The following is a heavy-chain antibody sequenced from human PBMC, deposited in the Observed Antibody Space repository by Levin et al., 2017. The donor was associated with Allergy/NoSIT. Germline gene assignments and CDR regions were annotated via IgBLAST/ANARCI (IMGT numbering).Heavy chain of an antibody. D-gene: IGHD3-16*02. CDR1: GFTFGDYA. CDR3: AREGPPNYDYNWGSYRDGYFDY. CDR2: IRNKAHGGTT. J-gene: IGHJ4*02. V-gene: IGHV3-49*04. Sequence: GESLKISCTGSGFTFGDYAMSWVRQAPVKGLEWVGFIRNKAHGGTTEYAASVKGRLTIPRDDSKSIAYLQMNSLKTKDTAVYFCAREGPPNYDYNWGSYRDGYFDYWGQGTLVTVSS.